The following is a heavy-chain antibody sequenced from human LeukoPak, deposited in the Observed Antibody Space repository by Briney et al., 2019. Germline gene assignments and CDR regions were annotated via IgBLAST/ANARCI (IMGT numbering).Heavy chain of an antibody. V-gene: IGHV1-2*02. Sequence: GASVKVSCRASGYTFTGCYMHWVRQAPGQGLEWMGWINPNSGGTGCAQKFQGRVTVARDTPIGTAYMELGRLRSDDTAVYYCARVNYYYGSGSYSYYYGMDVWGQGTTVTVSS. J-gene: IGHJ6*02. CDR1: GYTFTGCY. D-gene: IGHD3-10*01. CDR2: INPNSGGT. CDR3: ARVNYYYGSGSYSYYYGMDV.